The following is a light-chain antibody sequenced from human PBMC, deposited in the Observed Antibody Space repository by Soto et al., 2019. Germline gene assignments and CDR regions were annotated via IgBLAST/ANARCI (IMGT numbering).Light chain of an antibody. Sequence: EVVLTQSPVTLSLSPGERATLSCRASQSFRGLLAWYQQKPGQAPRLLIYDAYNRATGIPPRSSGSGSGTDFTLTISSLEPEDFAVYYCQQRSNWPRPITFGQGTRLEIK. V-gene: IGKV3-11*01. CDR1: QSFRGL. CDR3: QQRSNWPRPIT. J-gene: IGKJ5*01. CDR2: DAY.